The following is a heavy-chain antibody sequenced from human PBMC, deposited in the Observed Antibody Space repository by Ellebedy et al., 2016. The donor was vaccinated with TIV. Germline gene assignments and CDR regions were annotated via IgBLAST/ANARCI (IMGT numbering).Heavy chain of an antibody. D-gene: IGHD3-10*01. J-gene: IGHJ4*02. CDR3: ARGSGRPDRELDH. CDR1: GGSIGYHY. Sequence: MPSETLSPTCSIPGGSIGYHYYTWPRQPPGKGLEWIGYVYYSGSTRYHPSLNSRVTISPDTTNTQCSLKVASVTAADTALYYCARGSGRPDRELDHWGQGTQVTVYS. V-gene: IGHV4-59*11. CDR2: VYYSGST.